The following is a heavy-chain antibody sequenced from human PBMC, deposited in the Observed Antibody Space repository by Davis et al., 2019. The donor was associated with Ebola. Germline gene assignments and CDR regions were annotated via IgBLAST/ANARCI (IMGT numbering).Heavy chain of an antibody. CDR3: ARGSQDTAIFLDFIY. D-gene: IGHD5-18*01. J-gene: IGHJ4*02. V-gene: IGHV3-23*01. CDR2: ISSGGGAP. Sequence: GGSLRLSCSASGFTFSSYAMHWVRQAPGKGLEWVSDISSGGGAPYYADSVKGRFTTFRDNPKNTLYLQMNSLRADDTAVYYCARGSQDTAIFLDFIYWGQGTLVTVSS. CDR1: GFTFSSYA.